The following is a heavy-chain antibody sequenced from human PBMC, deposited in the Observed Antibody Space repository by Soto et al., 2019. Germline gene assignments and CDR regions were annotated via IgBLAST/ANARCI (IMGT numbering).Heavy chain of an antibody. Sequence: GGSPRLSCAASGFTFSSYAMSWVRQAPGKGLEWVSAISGSGGSTYYADSVKGRFTISRDNSKNTLYLQMNSLRAEDTAVYYCAKCYYDFWSGYFYYFDYWGQGTLVTVSS. D-gene: IGHD3-3*01. CDR2: ISGSGGST. CDR1: GFTFSSYA. CDR3: AKCYYDFWSGYFYYFDY. V-gene: IGHV3-23*01. J-gene: IGHJ4*02.